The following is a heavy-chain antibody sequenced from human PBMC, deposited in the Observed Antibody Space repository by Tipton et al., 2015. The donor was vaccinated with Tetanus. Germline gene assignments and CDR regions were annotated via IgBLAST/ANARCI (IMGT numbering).Heavy chain of an antibody. D-gene: IGHD3-3*01. Sequence: TLSLTCDVSGGSIRSSNWWSWVRQTPGKGLEWIGEIYHSGTTNYNPSLKSRVTMSVDNSKNQFSLKLNSVTAADTAVYYCARESITIFGVVSIDYWGQGTLVTVSS. J-gene: IGHJ4*02. V-gene: IGHV4-4*02. CDR2: IYHSGTT. CDR3: ARESITIFGVVSIDY. CDR1: GGSIRSSNW.